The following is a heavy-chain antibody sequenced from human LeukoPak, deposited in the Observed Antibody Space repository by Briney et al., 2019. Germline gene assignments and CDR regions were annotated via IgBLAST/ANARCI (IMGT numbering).Heavy chain of an antibody. V-gene: IGHV3-74*01. Sequence: GGSLRLSCAASGFTFSTYRMHWVRQAPGKGPVWVSRISTDGRSTYYADSVKGRFTISRDNAKNTLYLQMNSLRVEDTAVYYCARDLIRRGQGTLVTVSS. CDR3: ARDLIR. J-gene: IGHJ4*02. CDR1: GFTFSTYR. CDR2: ISTDGRST. D-gene: IGHD2-8*01.